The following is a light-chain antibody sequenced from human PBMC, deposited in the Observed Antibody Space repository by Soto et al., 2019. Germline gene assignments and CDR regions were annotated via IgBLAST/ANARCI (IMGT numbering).Light chain of an antibody. CDR3: QQYNNWLWT. J-gene: IGKJ1*01. CDR1: QSVSRN. Sequence: EIVMTQSPATLSVSPGERATLSCRASQSVSRNVAWYQQKPGQAPRLLIHDASTRATGISVRFSGSGSGTEFTLTISSLQSADFAVYYCQQYNNWLWTFGQGTKVEIK. V-gene: IGKV3-15*01. CDR2: DAS.